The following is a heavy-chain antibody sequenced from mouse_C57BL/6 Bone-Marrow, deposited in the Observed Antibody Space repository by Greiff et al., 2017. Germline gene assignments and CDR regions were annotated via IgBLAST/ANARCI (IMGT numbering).Heavy chain of an antibody. CDR1: GSTFTSYT. Sequence: QVQLKESGAELARPGASVKMSCKASGSTFTSYTMHWVKQRPGPGLEWIGYINPSSGYTKYNQKFKDKATLTADKCSSTAYMQLSSLTSEYSAVYYCAKNYYGSRFAYWGQGTLVTVSA. CDR3: AKNYYGSRFAY. D-gene: IGHD1-1*01. J-gene: IGHJ3*01. CDR2: INPSSGYT. V-gene: IGHV1-4*01.